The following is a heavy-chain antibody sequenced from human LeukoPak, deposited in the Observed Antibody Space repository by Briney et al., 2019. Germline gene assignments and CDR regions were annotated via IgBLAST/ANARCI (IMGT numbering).Heavy chain of an antibody. D-gene: IGHD3-22*01. CDR2: ISSSSSYI. CDR3: ARGRYYDSSGNNFDY. J-gene: IGHJ4*02. CDR1: GFTFSSYS. Sequence: PGGSLRLSCAASGFTFSSYSVSWVRQAPGEGLEWVSSISSSSSYIYYADSVKGRFTISRDNAKNSLYLQMNSLRAEDTAVYYCARGRYYDSSGNNFDYWGQGTLVTVSS. V-gene: IGHV3-21*01.